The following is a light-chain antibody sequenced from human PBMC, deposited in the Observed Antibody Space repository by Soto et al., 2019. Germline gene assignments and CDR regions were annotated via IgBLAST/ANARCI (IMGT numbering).Light chain of an antibody. CDR2: KAS. J-gene: IGKJ1*01. CDR1: QSVDTC. V-gene: IGKV1-5*03. Sequence: DIQMTQSPSTLSASVGDRVTLTCRASQSVDTCLAWYQQKPGKAPHLLIYKASSLETGVPSRFSGSGSVTEFTLTISSLQPDDVATYYCQQFYRYPWTFGKWTKVEIK. CDR3: QQFYRYPWT.